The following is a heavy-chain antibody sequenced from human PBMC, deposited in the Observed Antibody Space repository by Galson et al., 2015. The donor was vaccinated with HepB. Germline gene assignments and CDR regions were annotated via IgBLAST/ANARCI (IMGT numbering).Heavy chain of an antibody. Sequence: SVTVSCKASGGTFSSYAISWVRQAPGQGLEWMGGIIPIFGTANYAQKFQGRVTITADESTSAAYMELSSLRSEDTAVYYCAGYERGFLEPRSTWDDAFEIWGQGTMVTVSS. D-gene: IGHD3-3*01. CDR2: IIPIFGTA. CDR1: GGTFSSYA. CDR3: AGYERGFLEPRSTWDDAFEI. V-gene: IGHV1-69*13. J-gene: IGHJ3*02.